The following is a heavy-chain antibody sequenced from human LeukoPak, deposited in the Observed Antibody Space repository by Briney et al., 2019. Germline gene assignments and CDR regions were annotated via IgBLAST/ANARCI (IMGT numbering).Heavy chain of an antibody. CDR2: MDYSGST. D-gene: IGHD6-13*01. CDR3: ASIAAAGNE. V-gene: IGHV4-39*01. Sequence: SETLSLTCTVSGGSIRRSTYDWGRIRQPPGKGLEWIGRMDYSGSTYYNRRLKSRFTKSVDTSMNQFSLKLSSVTAADTAVYYCASIAAAGNEWGQGTLVTVSS. J-gene: IGHJ4*02. CDR1: GGSIRRSTYD.